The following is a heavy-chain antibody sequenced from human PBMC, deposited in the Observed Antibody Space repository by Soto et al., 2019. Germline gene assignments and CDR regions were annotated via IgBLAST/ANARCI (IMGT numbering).Heavy chain of an antibody. D-gene: IGHD3-10*01. CDR3: ARDPSGGSWADY. J-gene: IGHJ4*02. CDR1: GYTFTSYG. CDR2: ISAYNGNT. V-gene: IGHV1-18*01. Sequence: VASVKVSCKASGYTFTSYGISWVRQAPGQGLEWMGWISAYNGNTNYAQKLQGRVTMTTDTSTNTAYMELRSLRSDDTAVYYCARDPSGGSWADYWGQGTLVTVSS.